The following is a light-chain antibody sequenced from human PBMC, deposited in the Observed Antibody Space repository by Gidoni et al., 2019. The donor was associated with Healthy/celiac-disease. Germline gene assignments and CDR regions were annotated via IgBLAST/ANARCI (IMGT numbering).Light chain of an antibody. V-gene: IGLV2-14*01. CDR2: EVS. CDR3: SSYTSSSTLV. Sequence: QSALTQPASVSGSPGQSITISCTGTSSDVGGYNYVSWYQQHPGKAPKLMIYEVSNRPSGVSTRFSGSKSGNTASLTISGLQAEYEADYYCSSYTSSSTLVFGGGTKLTVL. CDR1: SSDVGGYNY. J-gene: IGLJ2*01.